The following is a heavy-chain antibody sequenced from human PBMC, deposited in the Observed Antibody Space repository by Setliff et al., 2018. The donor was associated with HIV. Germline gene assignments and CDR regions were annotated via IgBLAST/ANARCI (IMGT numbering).Heavy chain of an antibody. CDR1: GGTFSSYG. CDR2: VIPLFGTE. J-gene: IGHJ4*02. Sequence: SVKVSCKSSGGTFSSYGVTWVRQAPGQGLEWMGGVIPLFGTEKVAQKFQGRVTITTDESTSTTYLELSSLRSEDTAVYYCAREDYYDSYWGQGTLVTVSS. CDR3: AREDYYDSY. V-gene: IGHV1-69*05. D-gene: IGHD3-22*01.